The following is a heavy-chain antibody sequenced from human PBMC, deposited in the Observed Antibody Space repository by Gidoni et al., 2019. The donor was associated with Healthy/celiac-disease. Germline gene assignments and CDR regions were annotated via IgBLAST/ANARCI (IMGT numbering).Heavy chain of an antibody. D-gene: IGHD2-8*02. J-gene: IGHJ6*03. Sequence: ETLSLTCAVHGGSFRGYYCGWIRQPPGKGLEWIGEFNHSESTNYNPSLNSRVTISVDTSKNQFSLQLSPVTDAATAVYYCARLPMLSCWWATGYYYMDVWGQGTTVTVSS. CDR1: GGSFRGYY. V-gene: IGHV4-34*01. CDR3: ARLPMLSCWWATGYYYMDV. CDR2: FNHSEST.